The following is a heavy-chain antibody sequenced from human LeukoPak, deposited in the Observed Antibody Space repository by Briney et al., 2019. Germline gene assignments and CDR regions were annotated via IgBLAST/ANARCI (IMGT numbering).Heavy chain of an antibody. Sequence: WIRQPPGKGLEWIGSIYYSGSTYYNPSLKSRVTISVDTSKNQFSLKLSSVTAADTAVYYCARPTGTTNDDYYYYYMDVWGKGTTVTVSS. J-gene: IGHJ6*03. V-gene: IGHV4-39*01. CDR3: ARPTGTTNDDYYYYYMDV. CDR2: IYYSGST. D-gene: IGHD1-1*01.